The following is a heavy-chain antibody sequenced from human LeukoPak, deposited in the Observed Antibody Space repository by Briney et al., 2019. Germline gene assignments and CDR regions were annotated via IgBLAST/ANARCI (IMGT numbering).Heavy chain of an antibody. D-gene: IGHD5-18*01. Sequence: QPGGSLRLSCAASGFTVSSNYMSWVRQAPGKGLEWVSIIYSGGSTFYADSVKGRFTISRDNSKNTLYLQMNSLRAEDTAVYYCAKMGYSYGHFDYWGQGTLVTVSS. V-gene: IGHV3-53*05. CDR3: AKMGYSYGHFDY. J-gene: IGHJ4*02. CDR2: IYSGGST. CDR1: GFTVSSNY.